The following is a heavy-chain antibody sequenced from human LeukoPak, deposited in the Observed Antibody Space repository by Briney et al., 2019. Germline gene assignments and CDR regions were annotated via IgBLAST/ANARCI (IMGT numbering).Heavy chain of an antibody. CDR2: ISGSGGST. CDR1: GFTFSSYW. D-gene: IGHD3-3*01. Sequence: PGGSLRLSCAASGFTFSSYWMHWVRQAPGKGLEWVSAISGSGGSTYYADSVKGRFTISRDNSKNTLYLQMNSLRAEDTAVYYCAKVPVFSLTISEVVTDDAFDIWGQGTIVTVSS. J-gene: IGHJ3*02. CDR3: AKVPVFSLTISEVVTDDAFDI. V-gene: IGHV3-23*01.